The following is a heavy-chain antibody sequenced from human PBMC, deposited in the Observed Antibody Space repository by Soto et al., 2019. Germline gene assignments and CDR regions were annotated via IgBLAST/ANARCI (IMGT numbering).Heavy chain of an antibody. CDR2: INSSGGST. J-gene: IGHJ1*01. Sequence: QVQLVQSGGEVRKPGASVKLSCKASGYSFNDYYIHWVRQGPGQALEGIGMINSSGGSTTYAERFQDRLTLTRDKSTRTVYMELSSLSSADTANYYCARMTTLTGFERFQDWGQGTLVSVSS. CDR1: GYSFNDYY. CDR3: ARMTTLTGFERFQD. D-gene: IGHD3-9*01. V-gene: IGHV1-46*02.